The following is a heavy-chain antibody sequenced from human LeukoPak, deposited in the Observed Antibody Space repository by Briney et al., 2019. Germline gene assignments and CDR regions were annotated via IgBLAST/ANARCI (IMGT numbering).Heavy chain of an antibody. Sequence: GASLRLPCAASGLTLASYPMSWVRQAPGKGLEWLSALNSGGGDETYYADSVQGRFTISRDNSKNTLYLQMNSLRAEDTALYYCEKDSRWPNDAFDIWGQGTRVTVSS. J-gene: IGHJ3*02. V-gene: IGHV3-23*01. CDR1: GLTLASYP. CDR3: EKDSRWPNDAFDI. CDR2: LNSGGGDET. D-gene: IGHD6-13*01.